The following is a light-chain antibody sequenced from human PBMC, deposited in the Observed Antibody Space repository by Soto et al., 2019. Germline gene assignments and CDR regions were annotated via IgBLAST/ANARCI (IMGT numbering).Light chain of an antibody. J-gene: IGKJ1*01. Sequence: DIQMTQSPSTLSAAGGDRVTITCRASQSIGSWLAWYQQKPGKAPKLLIYKASSLESGVPSRFSGSGSGTEFTLTISSLQPDDFASYYCQQYGSYSPWTFGQGTKVEIK. CDR3: QQYGSYSPWT. CDR2: KAS. CDR1: QSIGSW. V-gene: IGKV1-5*03.